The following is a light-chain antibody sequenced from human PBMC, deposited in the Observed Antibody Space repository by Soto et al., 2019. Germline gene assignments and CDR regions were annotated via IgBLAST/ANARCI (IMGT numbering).Light chain of an antibody. V-gene: IGKV1-5*03. CDR2: KAS. J-gene: IGKJ3*01. CDR1: QSISSW. CDR3: QQYNSYYPFT. Sequence: DIQMTQSPSTLSASVGARVTITCRASQSISSWLAWYQQKPGKAPKLLIYKASSLESGAPSRFSVSGSGTDFTLTISSLQPDACATDYCQQYNSYYPFTFGLGTNVDIK.